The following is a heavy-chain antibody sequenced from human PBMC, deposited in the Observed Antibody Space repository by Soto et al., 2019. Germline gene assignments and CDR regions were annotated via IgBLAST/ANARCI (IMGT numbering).Heavy chain of an antibody. J-gene: IGHJ4*02. CDR1: GFTFNNVW. V-gene: IGHV3-15*01. Sequence: EVRLVESGGGLVKPGGSLRISCAASGFTFNNVWMSWVRQGPGKGLEWVGHIRSKSDGGTPDYAAPVKGSFSISRDDSQNTVYLQMHSRKTEDTAVYYCTTLHSYGLDYWGQGALVSVSP. CDR3: TTLHSYGLDY. D-gene: IGHD5-18*01. CDR2: IRSKSDGGTP.